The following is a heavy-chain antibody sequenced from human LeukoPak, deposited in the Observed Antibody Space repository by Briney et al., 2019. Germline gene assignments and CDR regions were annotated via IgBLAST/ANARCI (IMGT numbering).Heavy chain of an antibody. D-gene: IGHD3-22*01. CDR2: IYYSGNT. V-gene: IGHV4-30-4*01. CDR1: GGSISSGDSY. Sequence: SETLSLTCTVSGGSISSGDSYWSWIRQPPGKGLEWIGSIYYSGNTYYNPSLKSRVSISVDTSKDQFSLKLTSVTAADTAVYYCARAGQYYYDSAGHFPDYWGQGTLVTVSS. CDR3: ARAGQYYYDSAGHFPDY. J-gene: IGHJ4*02.